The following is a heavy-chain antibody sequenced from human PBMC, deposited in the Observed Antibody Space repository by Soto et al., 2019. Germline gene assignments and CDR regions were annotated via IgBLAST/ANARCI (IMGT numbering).Heavy chain of an antibody. CDR3: AKEYEYSSGWERIDY. Sequence: EVQLLESGGGLVQPGGSLRLSCAASGFTFSSYAMSWVRQAPGKGLEWAQAMSGSGGNKYYADSVKGRFTISRDNSKNTLYLQMNSLRAEDTAVYDCAKEYEYSSGWERIDYWGQGTLVTVSS. CDR2: MSGSGGNK. CDR1: GFTFSSYA. V-gene: IGHV3-23*01. J-gene: IGHJ4*02. D-gene: IGHD6-19*01.